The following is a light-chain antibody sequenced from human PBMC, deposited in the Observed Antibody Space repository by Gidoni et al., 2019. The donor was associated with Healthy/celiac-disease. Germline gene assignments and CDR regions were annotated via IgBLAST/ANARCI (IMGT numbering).Light chain of an antibody. CDR1: QNVLYRVNNTNY. V-gene: IGKV4-1*01. CDR2: WAS. CDR3: QQYYTSPWT. Sequence: DIVMTRSPHSRAVSLGERATTNCKSSQNVLYRVNNTNYLAWYQQKPGPTPKLLISWASTRDSGVPDRFSGSGSGTVFTLIISSLQDEDVVVYYCQQYYTSPWTFGQGTRVEVK. J-gene: IGKJ1*01.